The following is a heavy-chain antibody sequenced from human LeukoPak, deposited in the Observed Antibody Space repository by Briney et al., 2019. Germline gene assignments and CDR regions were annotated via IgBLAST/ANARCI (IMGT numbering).Heavy chain of an antibody. Sequence: GGSLRLSCAASGFTFSSYEMNWVRQAPGKGLEWVSYISSSGSTIYYADSVKGRFTISRDNAKNSLHLQMNSLRAEDTAVYYCARAPDNLPAATKDYWGQGTLVTVSS. CDR1: GFTFSSYE. V-gene: IGHV3-48*03. CDR2: ISSSGSTI. J-gene: IGHJ4*02. CDR3: ARAPDNLPAATKDY. D-gene: IGHD2-2*01.